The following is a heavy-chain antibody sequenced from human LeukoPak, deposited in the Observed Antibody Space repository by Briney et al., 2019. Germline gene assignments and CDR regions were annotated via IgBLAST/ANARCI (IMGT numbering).Heavy chain of an antibody. V-gene: IGHV4-59*12. CDR3: ARSTRTIYYYYGMDV. Sequence: SETLSLTCTVSGGSISSYYWSWIRRPPGKGLEWIGYIYYSGSTNYNPSLKSRVTISVDTSKNQFSLKLSSVTAADTAVYYCARSTRTIYYYYGMDVWGQGTTVTVSS. J-gene: IGHJ6*02. D-gene: IGHD1-1*01. CDR2: IYYSGST. CDR1: GGSISSYY.